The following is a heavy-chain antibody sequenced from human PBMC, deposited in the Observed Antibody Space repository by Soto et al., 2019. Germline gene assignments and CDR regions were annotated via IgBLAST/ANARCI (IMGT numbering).Heavy chain of an antibody. CDR1: GGTFSSYA. CDR3: ACNTGITSAGTFDI. J-gene: IGHJ3*02. V-gene: IGHV1-69*02. D-gene: IGHD6-13*01. CDR2: TIAILKMT. Sequence: QVQLVQSGAEVKKPGSSVKVSCRASGGTFSSYAISWVRQAPGQGLEWMGRTIAILKMTNYAQNLQGRVTITSDKSTSTAYMELNSLRSEDTAVYYCACNTGITSAGTFDIWGQGTMVTVSS.